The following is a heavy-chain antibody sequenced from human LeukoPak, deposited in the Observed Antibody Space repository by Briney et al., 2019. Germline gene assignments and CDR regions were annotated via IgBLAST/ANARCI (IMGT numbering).Heavy chain of an antibody. J-gene: IGHJ4*02. V-gene: IGHV1-8*01. CDR3: ASDVDTAMGRDY. D-gene: IGHD5-18*01. CDR1: GYTFTSYD. CDR2: MNPNSGNT. Sequence: ASVKVSCKASGYTFTSYDINWVRQATGQGLEWMGWMNPNSGNTDYAQKFQGRVTITRNTSISTAYMELSSLRSEDTAVYYCASDVDTAMGRDYWGQGTLVTVSS.